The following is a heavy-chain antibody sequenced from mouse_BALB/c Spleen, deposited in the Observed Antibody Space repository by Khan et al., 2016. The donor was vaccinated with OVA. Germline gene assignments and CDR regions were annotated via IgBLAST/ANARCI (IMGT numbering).Heavy chain of an antibody. CDR1: GFSLNNYS. J-gene: IGHJ3*01. V-gene: IGHV2-2*02. Sequence: QVQLKQSGPGLVQPSQSLSITCTVSGFSLNNYSVHWVRQSPGQGLEWLGVIWSAGSTDYNAAFISRLTISKDNTRSQDFFQMNSLQPTDTAIYYCSRRGYDYGRGALFAYWGQGTLVTVSA. D-gene: IGHD2-4*01. CDR3: SRRGYDYGRGALFAY. CDR2: IWSAGST.